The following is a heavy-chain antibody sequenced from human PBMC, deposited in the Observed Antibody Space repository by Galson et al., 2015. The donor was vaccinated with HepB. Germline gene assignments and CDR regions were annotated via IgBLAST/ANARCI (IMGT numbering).Heavy chain of an antibody. CDR2: INPSGGST. J-gene: IGHJ6*03. D-gene: IGHD5-18*01. V-gene: IGHV1-46*01. CDR1: GYTFTSYY. Sequence: SVKVSCKASGYTFTSYYMHWVRQAPGQGLEWMGIINPSGGSTSYAQKFQGRVTMTRDTSTSTVYMELSSLRSEDTAVYYCARDNPYVDTAMVRTLGYYYYYYMDVWGKGTTVTVSS. CDR3: ARDNPYVDTAMVRTLGYYYYYYMDV.